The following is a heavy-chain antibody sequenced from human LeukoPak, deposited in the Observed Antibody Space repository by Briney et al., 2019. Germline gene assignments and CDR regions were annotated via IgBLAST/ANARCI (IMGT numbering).Heavy chain of an antibody. V-gene: IGHV4-39*07. J-gene: IGHJ4*02. CDR1: GGSISSSSYY. Sequence: SETLSLTCTVSGGSISSSSYYWGWIRQPPGKGLEWIGSIYYSGSTCYNPSLKSRVTISVDTSKNQFSLKLSSVTAADTAVYYCARARYVGATDYWGQGTLVTVSS. CDR2: IYYSGST. CDR3: ARARYVGATDY. D-gene: IGHD1-26*01.